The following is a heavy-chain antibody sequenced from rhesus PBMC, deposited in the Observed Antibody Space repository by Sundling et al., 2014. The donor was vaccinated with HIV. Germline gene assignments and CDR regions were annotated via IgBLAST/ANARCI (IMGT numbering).Heavy chain of an antibody. Sequence: EVQLVESGGGLVKPGGSLRLSCVASGFTFSSYVMHWVRQVPGKGLEWVSVISESGATTYYADSVKGRFTISRDNAKNSLFLQMNSLRAEDTAVYYCTRVVAVAGPFDAFDFWGQGLRVTVSS. CDR1: GFTFSSYV. CDR3: TRVVAVAGPFDAFDF. D-gene: IGHD6-37*01. J-gene: IGHJ3*01. CDR2: ISESGATT. V-gene: IGHV3-100*01.